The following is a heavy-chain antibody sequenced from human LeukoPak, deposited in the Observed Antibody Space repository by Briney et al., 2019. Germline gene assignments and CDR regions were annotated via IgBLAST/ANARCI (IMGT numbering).Heavy chain of an antibody. J-gene: IGHJ4*02. D-gene: IGHD5-24*01. CDR1: GGSISSGSYY. V-gene: IGHV4-61*02. CDR3: ARGRWLQGLDY. CDR2: IYTSGST. Sequence: SQTLSLTCTVSGGSISSGSYYWRWIRQPAGKGLEWIGRIYTSGSTNYNPSLKSRVTISVDTSKNQFSLKLSSVTAADTAVYYCARGRWLQGLDYWGQGTLVTVSS.